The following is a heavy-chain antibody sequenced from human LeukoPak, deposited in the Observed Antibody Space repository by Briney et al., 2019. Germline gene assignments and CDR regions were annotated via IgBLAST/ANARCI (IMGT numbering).Heavy chain of an antibody. CDR1: GFSFSTYE. CDR2: ITSDGST. Sequence: PGGSLRLSCAASGFSFSTYEFHRVRQAPGKGLEWVSTITSDGSTFYTDSVKGRFTISRDNSRNTVFLQMNSLRAEDTAVYYCAKDQEWERPHYFDYWGQGTLLTVSS. CDR3: AKDQEWERPHYFDY. J-gene: IGHJ4*02. D-gene: IGHD1-26*01. V-gene: IGHV3-23*01.